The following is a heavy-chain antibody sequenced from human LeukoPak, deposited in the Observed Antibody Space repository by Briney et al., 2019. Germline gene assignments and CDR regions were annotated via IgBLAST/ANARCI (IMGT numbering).Heavy chain of an antibody. CDR3: ARAAGYYYDSSPDY. CDR2: INSDGSST. D-gene: IGHD3-22*01. V-gene: IGHV3-74*01. Sequence: GGSLRLSCAASGFTFSSYWMHWVRHAPGKGLVWVSRINSDGSSTSYADSVKGRFTISRDNAKNTLYLQMNSLRAEDTAVYYCARAAGYYYDSSPDYWGQGTLVTVSS. J-gene: IGHJ4*02. CDR1: GFTFSSYW.